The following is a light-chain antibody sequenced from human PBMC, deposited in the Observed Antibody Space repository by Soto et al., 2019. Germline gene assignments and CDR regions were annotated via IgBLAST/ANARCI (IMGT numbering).Light chain of an antibody. CDR1: QSVKTF. CDR3: QQRSNWPPIT. J-gene: IGKJ5*01. Sequence: EIVLTQSTDTLSLSPGERATLSCRASQSVKTFLVWYQQRPGQAPRLLIYDASHRAAGIPARFSGSGFGTDFTLTISSLEPEDAAVYYCQQRSNWPPITFGQGTRLEVK. V-gene: IGKV3-11*01. CDR2: DAS.